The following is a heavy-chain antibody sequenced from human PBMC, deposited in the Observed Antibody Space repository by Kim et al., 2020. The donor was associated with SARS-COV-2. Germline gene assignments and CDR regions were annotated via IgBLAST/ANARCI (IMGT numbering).Heavy chain of an antibody. CDR1: GYTFTSYY. J-gene: IGHJ4*02. D-gene: IGHD3-22*01. CDR3: ARGVRYYYDSSGYLNY. V-gene: IGHV1-46*01. CDR2: INPSGGST. Sequence: ASVKVSCKASGYTFTSYYMHWVRQAPGQGLEWMGIINPSGGSTSYAQKFQGRVTMTRDTSTSTVYMELSSLRSEDTAVYYCARGVRYYYDSSGYLNYWGQGTLVTVSS.